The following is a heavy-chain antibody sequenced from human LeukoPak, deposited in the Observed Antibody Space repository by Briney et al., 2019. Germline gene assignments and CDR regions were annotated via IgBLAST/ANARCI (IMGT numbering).Heavy chain of an antibody. J-gene: IGHJ5*01. CDR2: IYYSGST. Sequence: PSETLSLTCTVSGGSISSYYWNWIRQPPGKGLEWIGYIYYSGSTNYNPSLKSRVTISLDTSKNQFSLTVNSVPAADTAVYYCARDRVKRGDSYGSPPNWFDSCGQGTLVTVSS. D-gene: IGHD5-18*01. CDR3: ARDRVKRGDSYGSPPNWFDS. V-gene: IGHV4-59*01. CDR1: GGSISSYY.